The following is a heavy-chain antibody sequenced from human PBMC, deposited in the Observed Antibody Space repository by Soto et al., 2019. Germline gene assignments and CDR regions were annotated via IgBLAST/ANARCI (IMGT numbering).Heavy chain of an antibody. Sequence: SETLSLTCTVSGGSISSGGYYWSWIRQHPGKGLEWIGYIYYSGSTYYNPSLKSRVTISVDTSKNQFSLKLSSVTAADTAVYYCARENCSGGSCYSAFDIWGQGTMLTVS. CDR2: IYYSGST. CDR3: ARENCSGGSCYSAFDI. J-gene: IGHJ3*02. CDR1: GGSISSGGYY. V-gene: IGHV4-31*03. D-gene: IGHD2-15*01.